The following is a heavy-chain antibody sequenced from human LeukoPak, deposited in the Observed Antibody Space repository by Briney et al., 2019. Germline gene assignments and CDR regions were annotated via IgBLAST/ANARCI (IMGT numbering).Heavy chain of an antibody. CDR2: IYHSGST. D-gene: IGHD5-18*01. CDR3: AREGGYSSYYFDY. Sequence: PSETLSLTCTVSGYSISSGYYWGWIRQPPGKGLEWIGSIYHSGSTYYNPSLKSRVTISVDTSKNQFSLKLTSVTAADTAVYYCAREGGYSSYYFDYWGQGMLVTVSS. V-gene: IGHV4-38-2*02. J-gene: IGHJ4*02. CDR1: GYSISSGYY.